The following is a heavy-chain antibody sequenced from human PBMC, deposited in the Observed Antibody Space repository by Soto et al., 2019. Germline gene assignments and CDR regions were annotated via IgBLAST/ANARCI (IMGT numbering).Heavy chain of an antibody. J-gene: IGHJ6*02. CDR1: GGSFSGYY. CDR3: ARSSGSGNFYYYYYGMDV. Sequence: SETLSLTCAVYGGSFSGYYWSWIRQPPGKGLEWIGEINHSGSTNYNPSLKSRVTISVDTSKNQFSLKLSSVTAADTAVYYCARSSGSGNFYYYYYGMDVWGQGTTVTVSS. V-gene: IGHV4-34*01. D-gene: IGHD3-10*01. CDR2: INHSGST.